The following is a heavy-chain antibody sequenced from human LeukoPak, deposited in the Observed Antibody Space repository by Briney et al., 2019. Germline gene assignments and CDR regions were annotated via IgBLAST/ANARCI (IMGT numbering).Heavy chain of an antibody. CDR1: GFTFSSYW. CDR2: INADGSTT. Sequence: GGSLRLSCVASGFTFSSYWMHWVRQAPGKGLVWVAYINADGSTTTYADSVKGRFTISRDNAENTLYLQMNSLRAGDTAVYYCTRDSSLPGIWGQGTMVTVSS. D-gene: IGHD3-16*02. CDR3: TRDSSLPGI. V-gene: IGHV3-74*01. J-gene: IGHJ3*02.